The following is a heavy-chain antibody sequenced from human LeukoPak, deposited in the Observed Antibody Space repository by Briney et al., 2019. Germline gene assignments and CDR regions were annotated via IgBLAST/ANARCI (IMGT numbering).Heavy chain of an antibody. CDR1: GFTFSSYG. J-gene: IGHJ1*01. V-gene: IGHV3-30*02. CDR2: IRYDGSNK. CDR3: AKDRRGGGDIVVVPATFQH. Sequence: GGSLRLSCAASGFTFSSYGMHWVRQAPGKGLEWVAFIRYDGSNKYYADSVKGRFTISRDNSKNTLYLQMNSLRAEDTAVYYCAKDRRGGGDIVVVPATFQHWGQGTLVTVSS. D-gene: IGHD2-2*01.